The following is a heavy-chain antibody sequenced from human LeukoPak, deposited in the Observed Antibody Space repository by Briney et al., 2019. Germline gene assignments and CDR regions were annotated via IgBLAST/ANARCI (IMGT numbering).Heavy chain of an antibody. CDR2: IWYDGSNK. CDR1: GFTFSSYG. CDR3: ARGHSGGWFYFDS. D-gene: IGHD6-19*01. J-gene: IGHJ4*02. V-gene: IGHV3-33*01. Sequence: PGGSLRLSCAASGFTFSSYGMHCVRQAPGKGLEWVAVIWYDGSNKYYADSVKGRFTISRDNSKNTLYLQMNSLRAEDTAVYYCARGHSGGWFYFDSWGRGTLLAVSS.